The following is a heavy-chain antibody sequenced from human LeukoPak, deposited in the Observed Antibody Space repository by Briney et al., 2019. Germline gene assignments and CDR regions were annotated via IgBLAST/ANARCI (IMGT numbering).Heavy chain of an antibody. J-gene: IGHJ3*02. CDR1: VCTFSSYA. V-gene: IGHV1-69*13. CDR2: IIPIFGTA. Sequence: ASVKVSCKASVCTFSSYAISWVRQAPAHGLEWMGGIIPIFGTANYAQKFQGRVTITADESTSTAYMELSSLRSEDTAVYYCARDSYDSSGYGDAFDIWGQGAMVTVSS. D-gene: IGHD3-22*01. CDR3: ARDSYDSSGYGDAFDI.